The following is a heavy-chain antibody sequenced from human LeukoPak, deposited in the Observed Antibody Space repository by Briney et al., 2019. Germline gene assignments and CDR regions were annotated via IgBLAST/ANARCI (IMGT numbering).Heavy chain of an antibody. CDR2: INHSGST. Sequence: SETLSLTCAVYGGSFSGYYWSWIRQPPGKGLEWIGEINHSGSTNYNPSLKSRVTISVDTSKNQFPLKLSSVTAADTAVYYCARVRGDYIWGSYRSFDYWGQGTLVTVSS. J-gene: IGHJ4*02. CDR1: GGSFSGYY. V-gene: IGHV4-34*01. CDR3: ARVRGDYIWGSYRSFDY. D-gene: IGHD3-16*02.